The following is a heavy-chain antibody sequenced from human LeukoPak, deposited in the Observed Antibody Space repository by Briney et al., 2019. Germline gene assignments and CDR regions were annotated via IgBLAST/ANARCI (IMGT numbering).Heavy chain of an antibody. CDR2: FDPEDGET. Sequence: EASVKVSCKVSGYTLTELSMHWVRQAPGKGLEWMGGFDPEDGETIYAQKFQGRVTMTEGTSTDTAYMELSSLRSEDTAVYYCATDAPQYSSSWYSPYYYYYGMDVWGQGTTVTVSS. J-gene: IGHJ6*02. CDR1: GYTLTELS. CDR3: ATDAPQYSSSWYSPYYYYYGMDV. D-gene: IGHD6-13*01. V-gene: IGHV1-24*01.